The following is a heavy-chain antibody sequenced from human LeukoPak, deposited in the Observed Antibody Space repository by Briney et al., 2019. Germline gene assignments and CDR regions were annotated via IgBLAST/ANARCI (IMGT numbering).Heavy chain of an antibody. CDR2: IDYTGTT. V-gene: IGHV4-59*08. CDR3: ARQNDFMVVPVD. J-gene: IGHJ4*02. D-gene: IGHD2-2*01. CDR1: GGSISGYY. Sequence: SETLSLTCTVSGGSISGYYWSWIRQPPGKGLEWIGYIDYTGTTKYNPSLKSRATLSVDMSKNQFSLKLTSVSAADTAVYYCARQNDFMVVPVDWGQGTLVTVSS.